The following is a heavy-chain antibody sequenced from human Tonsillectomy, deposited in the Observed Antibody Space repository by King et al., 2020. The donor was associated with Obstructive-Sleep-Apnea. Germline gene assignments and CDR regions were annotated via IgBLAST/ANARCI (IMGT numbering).Heavy chain of an antibody. CDR1: GFTFSRYD. J-gene: IGHJ3*02. Sequence: HVQLVESGGGVVEPGRSLRLSCAASGFTFSRYDVHWVRQAPGKGPEWVAVISYDGSNKYYTDSVKGRFTISRDNSKNMLYLQMNSLRAEDTAVYYCASGSYYDIRAFDIWGQGTMVTVSS. CDR3: ASGSYYDIRAFDI. D-gene: IGHD3-22*01. V-gene: IGHV3-30*04. CDR2: ISYDGSNK.